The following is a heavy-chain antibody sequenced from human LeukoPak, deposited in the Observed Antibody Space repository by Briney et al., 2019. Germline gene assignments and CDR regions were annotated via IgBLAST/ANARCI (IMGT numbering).Heavy chain of an antibody. CDR3: ARKVATTHYYFDY. J-gene: IGHJ4*02. D-gene: IGHD5-24*01. CDR2: IYYSGST. V-gene: IGHV4-59*01. CDR1: GGSISSYY. Sequence: SETLSLTCTVSGGSISSYYWSWIRQPPGKGLEWIGYIYYSGSTNYNPSLKSRVTISVDTSKNQFSLKLSSVTAADTAVYYCARKVATTHYYFDYWGQGTLVTVSS.